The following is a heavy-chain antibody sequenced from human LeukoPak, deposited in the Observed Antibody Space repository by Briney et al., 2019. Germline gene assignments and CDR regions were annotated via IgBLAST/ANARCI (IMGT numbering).Heavy chain of an antibody. Sequence: GGSLRLSCAASGFTFSGYGMHWVRQAPGKGLEWVAVIWYDGSNKYYADSVKGRFTISRDNSKNTLYLQMNSLRAEDTAVYYCAKEFQRSFQHWGQGTLVTVSS. J-gene: IGHJ1*01. CDR2: IWYDGSNK. CDR3: AKEFQRSFQH. CDR1: GFTFSGYG. V-gene: IGHV3-33*06. D-gene: IGHD1-1*01.